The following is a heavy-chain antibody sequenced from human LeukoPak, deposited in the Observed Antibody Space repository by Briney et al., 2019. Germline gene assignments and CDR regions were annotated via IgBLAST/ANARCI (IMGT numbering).Heavy chain of an antibody. CDR1: GGTFVSYG. J-gene: IGHJ3*02. D-gene: IGHD3-22*01. CDR3: AREITVIGGSRDAFKI. Sequence: ASVKVSCKASGGTFVSYGISWLRQAPGQGLEWMGGITPMFGAPKYAQKFQDRVAITTDVSTSTAYMELSRLRSEDTAVYYCAREITVIGGSRDAFKIWGQGTMVTVSS. V-gene: IGHV1-69*05. CDR2: ITPMFGAP.